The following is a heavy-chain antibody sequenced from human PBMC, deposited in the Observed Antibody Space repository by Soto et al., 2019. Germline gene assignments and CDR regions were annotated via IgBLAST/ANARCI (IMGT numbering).Heavy chain of an antibody. CDR1: GGKFVGRW. CDR3: ARGTQTTVTTRLFDC. D-gene: IGHD4-17*01. Sequence: RVSWGVSGGKFVGRWSRWISKKTGKGLVWVSRINSDGTTITYADSVKGRFTISRDNAKNTLYLQMNSLRAEDTAVYYCARGTQTTVTTRLFDCWGQGTLVTVSS. CDR2: INSDGTTI. V-gene: IGHV3-74*01. J-gene: IGHJ4*02.